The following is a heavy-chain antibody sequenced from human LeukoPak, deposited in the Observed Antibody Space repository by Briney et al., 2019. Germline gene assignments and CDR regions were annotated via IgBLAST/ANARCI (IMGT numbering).Heavy chain of an antibody. D-gene: IGHD3-10*01. Sequence: ASVKVSCKASGYTFTGYYMHWVRQAPGQGLEWMGWINPNSGGTNYAQKFQGRVTMTRDTSISTAYMELSRLRSDDTAVYYCATTMVRGGYYYYMDVWGKGPTVTVPS. CDR3: ATTMVRGGYYYYMDV. V-gene: IGHV1-2*02. CDR2: INPNSGGT. CDR1: GYTFTGYY. J-gene: IGHJ6*03.